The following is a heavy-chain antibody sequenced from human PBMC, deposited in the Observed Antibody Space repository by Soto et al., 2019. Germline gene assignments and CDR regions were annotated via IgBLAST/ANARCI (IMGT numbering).Heavy chain of an antibody. CDR2: IYPGDSDT. V-gene: IGHV5-51*01. CDR1: GYSFTSNW. J-gene: IGHJ6*02. Sequence: PGESLKISCQGSGYSFTSNWIAWVRQMPGKGLEWMGIIYPGDSDTRYNPSLQGQVTISVDKSISTAYLQWSSLKASDTATYYCARLASSSWFHGLDVWGLGTTVTVSS. CDR3: ARLASSSWFHGLDV. D-gene: IGHD6-13*01.